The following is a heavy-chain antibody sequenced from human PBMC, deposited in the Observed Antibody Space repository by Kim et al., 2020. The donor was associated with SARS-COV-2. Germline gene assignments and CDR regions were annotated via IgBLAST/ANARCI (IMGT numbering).Heavy chain of an antibody. D-gene: IGHD6-13*01. CDR3: ASEPGIAPYYYGMDV. J-gene: IGHJ6*02. Sequence: ADSVKGRFTISRDNAKNSLYLQMNSLRDEDTAVYYGASEPGIAPYYYGMDVWGQGTTVTVSS. V-gene: IGHV3-48*02.